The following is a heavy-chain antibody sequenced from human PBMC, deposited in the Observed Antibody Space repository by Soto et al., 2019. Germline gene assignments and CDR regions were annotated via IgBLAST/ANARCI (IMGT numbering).Heavy chain of an antibody. Sequence: GGSLRLSCVASGFPFATSDMDWVRQPPGKGLEWISQTSYSGRDIRYSDSVKGRFTISRDNVNNSLHLHMTSLRVEDTGLYYCARAVVSAYREYDSDWSAPWGQGTPVTVSS. CDR1: GFPFATSD. V-gene: IGHV3-48*03. CDR3: ARAVVSAYREYDSDWSAP. J-gene: IGHJ5*02. CDR2: TSYSGRDI. D-gene: IGHD3-16*01.